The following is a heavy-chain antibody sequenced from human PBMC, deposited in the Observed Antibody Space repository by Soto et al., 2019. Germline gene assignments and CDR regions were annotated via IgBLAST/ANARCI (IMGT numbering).Heavy chain of an antibody. Sequence: GASVKVSCKASGGTFSSYRINWVRQAPGQGLEWVGGIVPIRRTADYAQTFQGRVSITADESARTSYMKLRSLRSQDTAVYYCVRDSGAKLSSSWGQGTLVTVSS. J-gene: IGHJ4*02. D-gene: IGHD6-13*01. CDR1: GGTFSSYR. CDR3: VRDSGAKLSSS. CDR2: IVPIRRTA. V-gene: IGHV1-69*13.